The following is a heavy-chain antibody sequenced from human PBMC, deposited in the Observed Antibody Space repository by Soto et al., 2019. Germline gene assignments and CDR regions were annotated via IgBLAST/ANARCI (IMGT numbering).Heavy chain of an antibody. J-gene: IGHJ4*02. D-gene: IGHD2-2*01. CDR2: IFYTGTT. CDR1: GCSISYNSYY. V-gene: IGHV4-39*02. CDR3: ARLVVVVPVANA. Sequence: QLQLQESGPGLVKPSETLSLTCSVSGCSISYNSYYWGWIRQPPGKGMEWVGGIFYTGTTYYSPSLKDRVTISVDTSKNSFSLNLSSVTASDTRVYFFARLVVVVPVANAWGQGTLVTVSS.